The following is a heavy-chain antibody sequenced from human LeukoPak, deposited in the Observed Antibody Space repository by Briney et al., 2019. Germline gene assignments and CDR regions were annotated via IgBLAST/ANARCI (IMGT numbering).Heavy chain of an antibody. Sequence: ASVKVSCKASGYTFTGYYIHWVRQAPGQGLEWMGWINPNSGATNYAQKFQGRVTMTRDTSISTVYMELSRLRSDDTAIYYCARPRVTTIPNFDYWGQGTLVTVSS. CDR3: ARPRVTTIPNFDY. D-gene: IGHD5-12*01. J-gene: IGHJ4*02. V-gene: IGHV1-2*02. CDR2: INPNSGAT. CDR1: GYTFTGYY.